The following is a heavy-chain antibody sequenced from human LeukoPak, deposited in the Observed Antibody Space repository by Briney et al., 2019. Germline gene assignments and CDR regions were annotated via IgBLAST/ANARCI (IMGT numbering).Heavy chain of an antibody. D-gene: IGHD2-15*01. CDR1: GYTFTTFG. CDR3: ARNTSTTHYDY. V-gene: IGHV1-18*01. Sequence: ASMKASCKTSGYTFTTFGITWVRQSPGQGLEWMGWINGYNGYTNYAQRFQGRVSMTTDTSTSTAYMELGSLSSDDTAVYYCARNTSTTHYDYWGQGTLVTVSS. CDR2: INGYNGYT. J-gene: IGHJ4*02.